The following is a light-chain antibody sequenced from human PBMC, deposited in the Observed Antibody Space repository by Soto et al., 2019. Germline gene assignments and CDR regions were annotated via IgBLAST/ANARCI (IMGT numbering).Light chain of an antibody. CDR1: SSDVGGYNY. CDR3: SSYTSTGTYV. V-gene: IGLV2-14*01. CDR2: EVT. J-gene: IGLJ1*01. Sequence: QSVLTQPASVSGSPGQSITISCTGTSSDVGGYNYVSWYQQHPGNAPKLMISEVTNRPSGVSDRFSGSKSDNTASLTISGLQAEDEADYYCSSYTSTGTYVFGTGTKAPS.